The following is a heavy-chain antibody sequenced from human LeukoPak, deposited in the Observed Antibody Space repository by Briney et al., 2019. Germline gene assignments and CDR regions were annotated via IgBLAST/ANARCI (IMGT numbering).Heavy chain of an antibody. CDR3: ARGQLYHDSTGYYY. Sequence: NSSETLSLTCTVSGGPISSTSYYWGWIRQPPGEGVGWIGSIYYTGTTYYNPSLKSRLTISVDTSNKQFSLRLSSVTAADTAVYFCARGQLYHDSTGYYYWGQGTLVTVSS. CDR1: GGPISSTSYY. J-gene: IGHJ4*02. V-gene: IGHV4-39*07. D-gene: IGHD3-22*01. CDR2: IYYTGTT.